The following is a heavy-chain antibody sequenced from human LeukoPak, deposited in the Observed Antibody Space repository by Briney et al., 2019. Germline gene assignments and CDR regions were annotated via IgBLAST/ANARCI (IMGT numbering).Heavy chain of an antibody. CDR2: TNSDGSST. J-gene: IGHJ4*02. V-gene: IGHV3-74*01. D-gene: IGHD5-12*01. CDR3: ARAGGYDFKWEDYFDY. Sequence: GGSLRLSCAASGFTFSSYWMHWVRQAPGKGLVWVSRTNSDGSSTSYADSVKGRFTISRDNAKNTLYLQMNSLRAEDTAVYYCARAGGYDFKWEDYFDYWGQGTLVTVSS. CDR1: GFTFSSYW.